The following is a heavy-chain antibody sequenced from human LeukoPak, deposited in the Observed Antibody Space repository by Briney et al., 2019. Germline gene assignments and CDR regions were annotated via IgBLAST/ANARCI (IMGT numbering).Heavy chain of an antibody. Sequence: SETLSLTXAVYGGSFSGYYWSWIRQPPGKGLEWIGEINHSGSTNYNPSLKSRVTISVDTSKNQFSLKLSSVTAADTAVYYCARGLSYGHDYWGQGTLVTVSS. V-gene: IGHV4-34*01. CDR2: INHSGST. J-gene: IGHJ4*02. D-gene: IGHD5-18*01. CDR1: GGSFSGYY. CDR3: ARGLSYGHDY.